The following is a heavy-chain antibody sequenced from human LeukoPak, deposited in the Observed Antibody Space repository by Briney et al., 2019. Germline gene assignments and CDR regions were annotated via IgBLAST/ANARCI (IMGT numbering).Heavy chain of an antibody. CDR1: GFTFSSYA. CDR2: ISGSGGST. CDR3: AKDPMVRGVIYYYYGMDV. D-gene: IGHD3-10*01. J-gene: IGHJ6*02. V-gene: IGHV3-23*01. Sequence: PGGSLRLSCAASGFTFSSYAMSWVRQAPGKGLEWVSAISGSGGSTYYADSVKGRFTISRDNSKITLYLQMNSLRAEDTAVYYCAKDPMVRGVIYYYYGMDVWGQGTTVTVSS.